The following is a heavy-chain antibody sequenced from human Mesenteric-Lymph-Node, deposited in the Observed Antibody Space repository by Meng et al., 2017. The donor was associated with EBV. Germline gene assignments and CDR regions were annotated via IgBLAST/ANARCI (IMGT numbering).Heavy chain of an antibody. CDR1: EDTFIKYY. D-gene: IGHD2-15*01. V-gene: IGHV1-46*01. CDR2: IN. CDR3: ARDPVGYCNGGRCYNLWFDP. J-gene: IGHJ5*02. Sequence: QVQLVQSGAAVKKPGASVKVSCKAFEDTFIKYYIQWVRQAPGQGLEWTEIINTLQGRVTMTRDTSTSTVYMELSTLRSEDTAMYYCARDPVGYCNGGRCYNLWFDPWGQGTLVTVSS.